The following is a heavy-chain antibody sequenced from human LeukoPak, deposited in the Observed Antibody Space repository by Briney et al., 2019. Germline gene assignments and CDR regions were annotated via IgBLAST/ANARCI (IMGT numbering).Heavy chain of an antibody. CDR3: ARQSRLRPGYSSGWYGQGLDY. CDR1: GGSISSSSYY. J-gene: IGHJ4*02. Sequence: SETLSLTCTVSGGSISSSSYYWGWIRQPPGKGLEWIGSIYYSGSTYYNPSLKSRVTISVDTSKNQFSLKLSSVTAADTAVYYCARQSRLRPGYSSGWYGQGLDYWGQGTLVTVSS. V-gene: IGHV4-39*01. CDR2: IYYSGST. D-gene: IGHD6-19*01.